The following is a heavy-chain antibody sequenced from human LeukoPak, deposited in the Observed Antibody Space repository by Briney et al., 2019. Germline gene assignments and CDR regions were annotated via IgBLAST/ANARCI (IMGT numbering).Heavy chain of an antibody. D-gene: IGHD3-9*01. Sequence: GGSLRLSCAASGFTISSYYMAWVRQAPGKGLEWVSAIYHGGNTDYADSVKGRFTISRDNSKNTVYLQMSSLRAEDTAVYYCARVRVTGYSNFAYWGQGTLVTVSS. CDR3: ARVRVTGYSNFAY. J-gene: IGHJ4*02. CDR1: GFTISSYY. V-gene: IGHV3-53*01. CDR2: IYHGGNT.